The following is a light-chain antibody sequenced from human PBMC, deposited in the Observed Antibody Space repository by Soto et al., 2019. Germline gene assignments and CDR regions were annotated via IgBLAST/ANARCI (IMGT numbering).Light chain of an antibody. CDR2: KAS. J-gene: IGKJ1*01. V-gene: IGKV1-5*03. Sequence: DIQMTQSPSTLSASVGDRVTITCRASQSITDWLAWYQQKPGKAPKFLIYKASNLEGGVPSRFSGSASGTEFTLTISSVQPDDFATYYCQYWDDYSWTFGQGTTVEIK. CDR3: QYWDDYSWT. CDR1: QSITDW.